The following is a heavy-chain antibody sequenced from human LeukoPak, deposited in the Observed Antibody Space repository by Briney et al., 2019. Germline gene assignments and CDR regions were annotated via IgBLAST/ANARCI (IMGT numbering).Heavy chain of an antibody. J-gene: IGHJ4*02. D-gene: IGHD3-22*01. CDR3: VSSRSFYYYDSSGYPFDY. CDR2: IIPIFGTA. CDR1: GGTFSSYA. V-gene: IGHV1-69*13. Sequence: SVKVSCKASGGTFSSYAISWVRQAPGRGLEWMGGIIPIFGTANYAQKFQGRVTITADESTSTAYMELSSLRSEDTAVYYCVSSRSFYYYDSSGYPFDYWGQGTLVTVSS.